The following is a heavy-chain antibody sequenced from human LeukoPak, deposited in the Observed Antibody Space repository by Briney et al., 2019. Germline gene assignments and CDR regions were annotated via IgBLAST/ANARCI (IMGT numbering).Heavy chain of an antibody. CDR1: AGSISSSSYY. CDR2: IYYSGNT. CDR3: PRVGSGSFDY. D-gene: IGHD6-19*01. J-gene: IGHJ4*02. Sequence: PSETLSLTCTVSAGSISSSSYYRVWIRQPPGKGLEWIGSIYYSGNTNHNPSLKSRVTISIDTSKNQFSLKLSYVTAADTAVYYCPRVGSGSFDYWGPGTLVTVSS. V-gene: IGHV4-39*07.